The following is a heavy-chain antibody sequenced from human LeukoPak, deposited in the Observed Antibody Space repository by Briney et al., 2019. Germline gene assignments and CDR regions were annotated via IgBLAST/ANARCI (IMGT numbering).Heavy chain of an antibody. Sequence: SETLCLTCTVPGGSITSYYWSWIRQPPGKGLEWIGYIYYSGSTNYNPSLKSRVIISVDTYKNQFSLKLSSVTAADTGVYYCARVSTGGFKSASFDYWGQGNLVTVSS. CDR3: ARVSTGGFKSASFDY. CDR2: IYYSGST. CDR1: GGSITSYY. V-gene: IGHV4-59*01. D-gene: IGHD2-8*02. J-gene: IGHJ4*02.